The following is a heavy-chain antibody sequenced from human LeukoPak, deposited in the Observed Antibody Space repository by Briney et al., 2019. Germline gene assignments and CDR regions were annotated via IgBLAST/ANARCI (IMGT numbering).Heavy chain of an antibody. CDR1: GFTFSSYG. CDR3: AKDKVERYYFDY. D-gene: IGHD1-1*01. CDR2: ISYDGSSK. J-gene: IGHJ4*02. Sequence: GGSLRLSCAASGFTFSSYGIHWVRQSPGKGLEWVAVISYDGSSKYYADSVKGRFTISRDNSKNTLYLQMNSLRAEDTAVYYCAKDKVERYYFDYWGQGTLVTVSS. V-gene: IGHV3-30*18.